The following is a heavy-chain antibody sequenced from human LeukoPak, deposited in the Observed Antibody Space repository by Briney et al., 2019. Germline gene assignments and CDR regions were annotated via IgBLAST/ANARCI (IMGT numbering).Heavy chain of an antibody. CDR2: IYYSGST. CDR3: ARTTMVRGTYYMDV. V-gene: IGHV4-59*01. J-gene: IGHJ6*03. CDR1: GGSISSYY. D-gene: IGHD3-10*01. Sequence: PSETLSLTCTVSGGSISSYYWSWIRQPPGKGLEWIGYIYYSGSTNYNPSLKSRVTISVDTSKNQFSLKLSSVTAADTAVYYCARTTMVRGTYYMDVWGKGTTVTISS.